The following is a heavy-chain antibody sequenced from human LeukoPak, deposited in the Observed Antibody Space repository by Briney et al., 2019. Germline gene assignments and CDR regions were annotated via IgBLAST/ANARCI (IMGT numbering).Heavy chain of an antibody. D-gene: IGHD2-15*01. Sequence: ASVKVSCKASGGTFSIYAISWVRQAPGQGLEWMGIINPSDGSTVYAQKFQGRVTMTRETSTSTVYMEASSLRSEDTAVYYCARGREVDATSDFDHWGQGTLVTVAS. J-gene: IGHJ4*02. CDR1: GGTFSIYA. V-gene: IGHV1-46*01. CDR3: ARGREVDATSDFDH. CDR2: INPSDGST.